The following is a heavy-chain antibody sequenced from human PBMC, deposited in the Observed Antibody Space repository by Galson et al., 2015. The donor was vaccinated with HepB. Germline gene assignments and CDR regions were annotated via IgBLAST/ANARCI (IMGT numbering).Heavy chain of an antibody. V-gene: IGHV3-11*06. Sequence: SLRLSCAASGFTFSDYYMSWIRQAPGKGLEWVSYISSSSSYTNYADSVKGRFTISRDNAKNSLYLQMNSLRAEDTAVYYCAREYYDLWSGYEEQYNWFDPWAREPWSPSPQ. J-gene: IGHJ5*02. CDR2: ISSSSSYT. CDR3: AREYYDLWSGYEEQYNWFDP. D-gene: IGHD3-3*01. CDR1: GFTFSDYY.